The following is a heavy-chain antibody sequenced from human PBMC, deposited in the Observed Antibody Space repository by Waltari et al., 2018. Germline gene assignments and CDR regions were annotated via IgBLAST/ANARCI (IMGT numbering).Heavy chain of an antibody. V-gene: IGHV3-74*01. CDR2: INIDGGYI. Sequence: EVQLVESGGGLVQPGGSLRLPCAASGFRFGAAWMTWVRQAPGKGLEWVSRINIDGGYISYTDSVKGRFTISRDNAKNTLFLQLNSLRVEDTAVYYCARKGGRGYPYGPFYYDNWGQGTLVTVSP. J-gene: IGHJ4*02. CDR3: ARKGGRGYPYGPFYYDN. D-gene: IGHD5-18*01. CDR1: GFRFGAAW.